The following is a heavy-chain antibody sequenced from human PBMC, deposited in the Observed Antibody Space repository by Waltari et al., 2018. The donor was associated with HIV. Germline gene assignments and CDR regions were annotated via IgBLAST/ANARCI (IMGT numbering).Heavy chain of an antibody. V-gene: IGHV3-33*01. CDR1: GFTFSDYG. J-gene: IGHJ6*02. D-gene: IGHD5-18*01. Sequence: QVQLVESGGGVVQPGRALRLSCAASGFTFSDYGMHWVRQAPGKGLEWVAIIWYDGSSQYYADSVKGRFTISRDNSKNTLYLEMNSLRAEDTAVYHCARSVDTLMVTGVLDVWGQGTTVTVSS. CDR3: ARSVDTLMVTGVLDV. CDR2: IWYDGSSQ.